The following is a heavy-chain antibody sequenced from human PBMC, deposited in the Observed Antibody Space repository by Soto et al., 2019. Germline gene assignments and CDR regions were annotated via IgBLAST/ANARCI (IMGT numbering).Heavy chain of an antibody. CDR2: IIPIFGTA. Sequence: QVQLVQSGAEVKKPGSSVKVSCKASGGTFSSYAISWVRQAPGQGLEWMGEIIPIFGTANYAQKFQGRVTSNAAESTSTAYMELSRLGSEVTAVYYCARDRGPSSGYYPYWFDPWGQGTLVTVSS. CDR3: ARDRGPSSGYYPYWFDP. CDR1: GGTFSSYA. J-gene: IGHJ5*02. D-gene: IGHD3-22*01. V-gene: IGHV1-69*12.